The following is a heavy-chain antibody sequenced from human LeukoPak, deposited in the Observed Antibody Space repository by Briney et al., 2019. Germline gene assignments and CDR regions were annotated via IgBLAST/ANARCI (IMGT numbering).Heavy chain of an antibody. CDR3: ARLGRPAAFDI. V-gene: IGHV4-59*08. Sequence: PSETLSLTCTVSGGSISTYYWSWIRQPPGKGLEWIGYIYYNGNTNYNPSLKSRLTISIDTSKNQFSLKLTSVAAADTALYHCARLGRPAAFDIWGQGTMVTVSS. D-gene: IGHD3-16*01. CDR1: GGSISTYY. J-gene: IGHJ3*02. CDR2: IYYNGNT.